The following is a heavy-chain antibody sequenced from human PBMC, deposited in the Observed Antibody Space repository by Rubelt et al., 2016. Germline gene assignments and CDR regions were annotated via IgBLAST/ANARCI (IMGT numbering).Heavy chain of an antibody. Sequence: EVQLVESGGGLIQPGGSLRLSCAASGFTVSSNYMSWVRQAPGKGLEWGSVIYRGGSTYSADSVTGRFTISSANAKNSLFLQMKSLRAEDTAVYYCASLASSFGYWGQGTLVTVSS. J-gene: IGHJ4*02. CDR3: ASLASSFGY. CDR2: IYRGGST. D-gene: IGHD6-13*01. CDR1: GFTVSSNY. V-gene: IGHV3-53*01.